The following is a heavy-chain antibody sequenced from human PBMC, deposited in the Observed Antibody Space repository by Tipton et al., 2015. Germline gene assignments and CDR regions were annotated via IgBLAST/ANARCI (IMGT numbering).Heavy chain of an antibody. CDR3: ARFECSGGNCYSDGMDV. CDR1: GFTFGDYA. J-gene: IGHJ6*02. Sequence: SLRLSCPTSGFTFGDYAMNWVRQAPGKGLEWVSVIYSGGSTYYADSVKGRFTISRDNSKNTLYLQMNSLRAEDTAVYYCARFECSGGNCYSDGMDVRGQGTTVTVSS. V-gene: IGHV3-53*01. D-gene: IGHD2-15*01. CDR2: IYSGGST.